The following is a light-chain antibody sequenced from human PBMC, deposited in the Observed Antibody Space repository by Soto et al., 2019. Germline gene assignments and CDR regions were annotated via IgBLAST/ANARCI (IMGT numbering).Light chain of an antibody. V-gene: IGKV3-15*01. CDR2: GAS. Sequence: EIVMTQSPATLSVSPGERATLSCRASKSVSSNLAWYQQQPGQAPRRLIYGASTRATGITARFSGSGSGTEFTLTISSLQSEDFAVYYCQQYNNWPRTFGQGTKVEIK. J-gene: IGKJ1*01. CDR3: QQYNNWPRT. CDR1: KSVSSN.